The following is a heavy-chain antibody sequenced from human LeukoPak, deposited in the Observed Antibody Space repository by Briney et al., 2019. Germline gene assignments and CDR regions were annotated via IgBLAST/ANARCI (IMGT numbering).Heavy chain of an antibody. CDR3: ARPRGDYGINWFDP. D-gene: IGHD4-17*01. J-gene: IGHJ5*02. Sequence: PGGSLRLSCAASGLTFSSYLMSWVRQAPGKGLKWVANIKQDGSEKYYVDSVKGRFTISRDNAKNSLYLQMNSLRAEDTALYYCARPRGDYGINWFDPWGQGTLVTVSS. CDR1: GLTFSSYL. V-gene: IGHV3-7*01. CDR2: IKQDGSEK.